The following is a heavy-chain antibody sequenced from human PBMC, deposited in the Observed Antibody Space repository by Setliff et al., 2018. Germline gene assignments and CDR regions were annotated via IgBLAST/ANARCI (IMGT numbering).Heavy chain of an antibody. CDR1: GFVFITYA. J-gene: IGHJ4*02. CDR3: VRGYTYGYDY. Sequence: ASVKVSCKPSGFVFITYAITWVRQAPGQGLEWIGWISGYYNRANYAQRFQDRVTMTTDTSTGTAYMELKSLKSDDTAVYYCVRGYTYGYDYWGQGTLVTVSS. V-gene: IGHV1-18*01. D-gene: IGHD5-18*01. CDR2: ISGYYNRA.